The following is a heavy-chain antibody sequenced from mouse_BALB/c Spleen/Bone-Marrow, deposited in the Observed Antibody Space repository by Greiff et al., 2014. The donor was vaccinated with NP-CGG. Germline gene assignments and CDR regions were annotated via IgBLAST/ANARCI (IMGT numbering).Heavy chain of an antibody. Sequence: QVQLQQSGPELVMPGTSVKISCKASGYTFTNYYLRWVKQRPGQGLEWIGWIYPGNVDTKYNEKFKGKATLTADESSSTAYMQLSSLTSEDSAVYFCAREVGRGGYFDVWGAGTTVTVSS. V-gene: IGHV1S56*01. J-gene: IGHJ1*01. CDR1: GYTFTNYY. D-gene: IGHD1-1*02. CDR3: AREVGRGGYFDV. CDR2: IYPGNVDT.